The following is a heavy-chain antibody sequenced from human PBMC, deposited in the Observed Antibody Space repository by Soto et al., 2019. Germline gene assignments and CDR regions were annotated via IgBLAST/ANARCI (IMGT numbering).Heavy chain of an antibody. D-gene: IGHD3-16*01. Sequence: SETLSLTCTVSGGSISSGGYYWSWIRQHPGKGLEWIGYIYYSGSTYYNPSLKSRVTISVDTSKNQFSLKLSSVTAADTSVYYCAKTGYVGNSNWFDPWGQGTLVTVSS. CDR3: AKTGYVGNSNWFDP. CDR2: IYYSGST. J-gene: IGHJ5*02. V-gene: IGHV4-31*03. CDR1: GGSISSGGYY.